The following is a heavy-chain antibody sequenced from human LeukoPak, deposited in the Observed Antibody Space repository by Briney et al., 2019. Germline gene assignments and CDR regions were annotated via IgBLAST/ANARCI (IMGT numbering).Heavy chain of an antibody. Sequence: GASVKVSCKVSGYTLTELSMHWVQPAPGNGLEWMGGFDPEDGETIYAQKFQGRVTMSTDTSTGTAYMKLRSLRSDDTAVYYCARRVAVARRDAFDIWGQGTMVTVSS. V-gene: IGHV1-24*01. CDR2: FDPEDGET. D-gene: IGHD6-19*01. CDR3: ARRVAVARRDAFDI. CDR1: GYTLTELS. J-gene: IGHJ3*02.